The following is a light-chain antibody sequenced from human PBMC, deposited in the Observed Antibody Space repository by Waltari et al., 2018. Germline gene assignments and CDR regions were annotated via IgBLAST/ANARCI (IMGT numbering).Light chain of an antibody. V-gene: IGKV1-12*01. J-gene: IGKJ4*01. CDR3: QQHNSYPLT. Sequence: DIQMTQSPSSLSASVGDRVNITCQASQGLSKWLAWYQQKPGKAPKLLIYAASSLKSGVPSRFSGRGSGAEFTLTISSLQPEDFATYYCQQHNSYPLTFGGGTKVEIK. CDR1: QGLSKW. CDR2: AAS.